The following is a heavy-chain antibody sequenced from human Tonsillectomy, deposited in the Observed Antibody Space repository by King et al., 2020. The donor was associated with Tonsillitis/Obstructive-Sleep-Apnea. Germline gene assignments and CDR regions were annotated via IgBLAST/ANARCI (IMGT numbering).Heavy chain of an antibody. CDR3: ARADYDILTGYYFYWFDP. CDR1: GDSVSSNRAA. D-gene: IGHD3-9*01. V-gene: IGHV6-1*01. J-gene: IGHJ5*02. Sequence: VQLQQSGPGLGMPSQTLSLTCAISGDSVSSNRAAWNWNRQSPSRGLEWLGRTYYRSKWDNEYAVSVKSRITINPDTYKNQFSLQLNSVTPEDTAVYYCARADYDILTGYYFYWFDPWGQGTLVTVSS. CDR2: TYYRSKWDN.